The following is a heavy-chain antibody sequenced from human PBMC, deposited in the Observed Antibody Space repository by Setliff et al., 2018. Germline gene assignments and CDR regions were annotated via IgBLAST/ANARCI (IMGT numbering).Heavy chain of an antibody. CDR3: ARTGTYRYFDY. V-gene: IGHV4-39*01. Sequence: KPSETLSLTCKVSGDSMNSGVYYWAWIRQPPGKGLEWIGRIYSGGTTYYNSSLKSRVTISVDTSKSQFSLRPNSVTAADTAVYYCARTGTYRYFDYWGRGTLVTVSS. CDR2: IYSGGTT. D-gene: IGHD1-1*01. CDR1: GDSMNSGVYY. J-gene: IGHJ4*02.